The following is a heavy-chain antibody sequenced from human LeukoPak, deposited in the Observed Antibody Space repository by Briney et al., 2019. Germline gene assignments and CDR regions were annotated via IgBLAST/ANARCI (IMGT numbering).Heavy chain of an antibody. D-gene: IGHD3-22*01. Sequence: GGSLRLSCAASGFTFSSYSMNWVRQAPGKGLEWVSSISSSSSYIYYADSVKGRFTISRDNAKNSLYLQMNSLRAEDTAVYYCASSGFHDSSGYYYYWGQGTLVTVSS. CDR2: ISSSSSYI. CDR3: ASSGFHDSSGYYYY. J-gene: IGHJ4*02. CDR1: GFTFSSYS. V-gene: IGHV3-21*01.